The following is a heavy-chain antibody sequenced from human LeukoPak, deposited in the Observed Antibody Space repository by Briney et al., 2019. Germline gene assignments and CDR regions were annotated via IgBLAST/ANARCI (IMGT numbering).Heavy chain of an antibody. Sequence: HTGGSLRLSCTASGFTFSSYAMSWVRQAPGKGLEWVSAISGSGGSTYYVDSVKGRFTISRDNSKNTLYLQMNSLRAEDTAVYYCAIGRGYYYDSSGSFDYWGQGTLVTVSS. CDR2: ISGSGGST. V-gene: IGHV3-23*01. J-gene: IGHJ4*02. D-gene: IGHD3-22*01. CDR3: AIGRGYYYDSSGSFDY. CDR1: GFTFSSYA.